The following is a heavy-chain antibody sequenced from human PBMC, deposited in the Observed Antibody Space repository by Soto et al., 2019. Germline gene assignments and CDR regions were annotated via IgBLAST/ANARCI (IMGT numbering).Heavy chain of an antibody. CDR3: AKQVYCGGDCYSGYFDY. J-gene: IGHJ4*02. V-gene: IGHV3-23*01. D-gene: IGHD2-21*02. CDR1: GFTFSTYA. CDR2: ISGSGGIT. Sequence: GGSLRLSCAASGFTFSTYAMFWVRQAPWKGLEWVSGISGSGGITYYADTVRGRFTISRDNPKNTLYLQMNSLRAEDTAVYYCAKQVYCGGDCYSGYFDYWGQGTLVTVSS.